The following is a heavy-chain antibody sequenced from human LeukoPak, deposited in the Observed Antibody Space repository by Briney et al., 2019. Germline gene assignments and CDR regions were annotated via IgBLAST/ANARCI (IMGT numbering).Heavy chain of an antibody. CDR3: ARDSAASGSTSFDY. J-gene: IGHJ4*02. V-gene: IGHV3-11*01. D-gene: IGHD6-13*01. Sequence: PGGSLRLSCAASGFTFSDYYMSWIRQAPGKGLEWVSYISGSGSNIFYADSVKGRFTISRDNAKNSLYLQMNSLRAEDTAVYYCARDSAASGSTSFDYWSQGTLVTVSS. CDR1: GFTFSDYY. CDR2: ISGSGSNI.